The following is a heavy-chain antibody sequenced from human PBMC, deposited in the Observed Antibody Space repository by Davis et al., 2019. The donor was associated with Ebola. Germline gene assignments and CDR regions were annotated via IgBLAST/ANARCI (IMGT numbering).Heavy chain of an antibody. CDR1: GFTFSSYA. CDR2: ISYDGSNK. Sequence: GGSLRLSCAAPGFTFSSYAMHGVRQAPGKGLEWVAVISYDGSNKYYADSVKGRFTISRDNSKNTLYLQMNSLRAEDTAVYYCASVRYSSSSFDYWGQGTLVTVSS. J-gene: IGHJ4*02. D-gene: IGHD6-6*01. CDR3: ASVRYSSSSFDY. V-gene: IGHV3-30-3*01.